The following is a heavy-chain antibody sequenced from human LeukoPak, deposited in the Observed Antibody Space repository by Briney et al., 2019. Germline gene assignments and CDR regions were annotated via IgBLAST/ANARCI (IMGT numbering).Heavy chain of an antibody. CDR1: GYTFTSYG. Sequence: ASVKVSCKASGYTFTSYGISWVRQAPGQGLEWMGWISAYNGNTNYAQKFQGRVTMTRDTSISTAYMELSRLRSDDTAVYYCAKNLWFGEADILVAFDIWGQGTMVTVSS. V-gene: IGHV1-18*01. D-gene: IGHD3-10*01. CDR3: AKNLWFGEADILVAFDI. CDR2: ISAYNGNT. J-gene: IGHJ3*02.